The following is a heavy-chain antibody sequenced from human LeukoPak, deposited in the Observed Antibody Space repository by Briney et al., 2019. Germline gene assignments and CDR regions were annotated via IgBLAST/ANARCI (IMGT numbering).Heavy chain of an antibody. J-gene: IGHJ3*02. CDR2: ISAYNGNT. V-gene: IGHV1-18*01. D-gene: IGHD1-26*01. CDR1: GYTFTSYG. CDR3: ARDHLIVGATALAFDI. Sequence: DSVKVSCKASGYTFTSYGISWVRQAPGQGLEWMGWISAYNGNTNYAQKLQGRVTMTTDTSTSTAYMELRSLRSDDTAVYYCARDHLIVGATALAFDIWGQGTMVTVSS.